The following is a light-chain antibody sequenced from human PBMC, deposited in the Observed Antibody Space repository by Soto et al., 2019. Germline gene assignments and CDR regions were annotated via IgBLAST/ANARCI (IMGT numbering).Light chain of an antibody. Sequence: EIVLTQSPATLSLSPGERATLSCMASQSVSSYLAWYQHKPGQAPRLLIYQASNRATGIPDRFSGSGSGTDFTLTISRLEPEDFAVYSCQQYGNTPLTFGGGTKVDIK. J-gene: IGKJ4*01. CDR1: QSVSSY. CDR2: QAS. CDR3: QQYGNTPLT. V-gene: IGKV3-11*01.